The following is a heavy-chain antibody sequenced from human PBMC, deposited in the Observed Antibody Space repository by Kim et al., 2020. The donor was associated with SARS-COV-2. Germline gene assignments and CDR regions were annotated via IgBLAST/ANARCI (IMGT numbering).Heavy chain of an antibody. CDR2: IWYDGSNK. D-gene: IGHD3-3*01. V-gene: IGHV3-33*01. CDR1: GFTFSSYG. J-gene: IGHJ4*02. CDR3: ARDQSIYDPTRDLGGDY. Sequence: GGSLRLSCAASGFTFSSYGMHWVRQAPGKGLEWVAVIWYDGSNKYYADSVKGRFTISRDNSKNTLYLQMNSLRAEDTAVYYCARDQSIYDPTRDLGGDYWGQGTLVTVSS.